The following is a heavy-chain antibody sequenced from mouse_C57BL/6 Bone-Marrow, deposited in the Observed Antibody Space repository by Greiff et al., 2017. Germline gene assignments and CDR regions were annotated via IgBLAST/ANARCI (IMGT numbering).Heavy chain of an antibody. CDR1: GFNIKDDY. CDR2: IDPENGDT. CDR3: TTVREHDKLWYFDV. Sequence: VQLQQSGAELVRPGASVKLSCTASGFNIKDDYMHWVKQRPEQGLEWIGWIDPENGDTEYASKFQGKATITADTSSNTAYLQLSSLTSEDTAVYYCTTVREHDKLWYFDVWGTGTTVTVSS. V-gene: IGHV14-4*01. D-gene: IGHD1-1*01. J-gene: IGHJ1*03.